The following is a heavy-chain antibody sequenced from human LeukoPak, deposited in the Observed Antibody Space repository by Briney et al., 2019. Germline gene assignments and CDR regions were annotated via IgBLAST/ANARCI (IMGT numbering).Heavy chain of an antibody. CDR1: GFIFSSFS. Sequence: GGSLRLSCAASGFIFSSFSVNWVRQAPGKGLEWVSYISSSSNTKYYADSVKGRFTISRDNAKNSLYLQMNSLRAEDTAVYFCARGGSYSLAIGYWGQGTLVIVSS. CDR2: ISSSSNTK. J-gene: IGHJ4*02. CDR3: ARGGSYSLAIGY. V-gene: IGHV3-48*01. D-gene: IGHD1-26*01.